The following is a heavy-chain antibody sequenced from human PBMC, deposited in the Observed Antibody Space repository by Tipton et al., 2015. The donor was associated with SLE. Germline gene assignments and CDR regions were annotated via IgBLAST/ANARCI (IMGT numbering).Heavy chain of an antibody. V-gene: IGHV4-4*02. CDR3: ARRSGGVLWFGEFLHPWYFDY. D-gene: IGHD3-10*01. J-gene: IGHJ4*02. Sequence: TLSLTCAVSGGSIISSSWWSWVRQPPGKGLEWIGDIYHSGSTKYNPSLKSRVTISVDASKNQFSLKLSSVTAADTAVYYCARRSGGVLWFGEFLHPWYFDYWGQGTLVTVSS. CDR2: IYHSGST. CDR1: GGSIISSSW.